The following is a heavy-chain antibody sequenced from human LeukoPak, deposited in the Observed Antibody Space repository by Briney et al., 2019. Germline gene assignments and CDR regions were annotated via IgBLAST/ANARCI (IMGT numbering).Heavy chain of an antibody. CDR2: IWYDGSNK. Sequence: GGSLRLSCAASGFTFSSYGMHWVRQAPGKGLEWGAVIWYDGSNKYYADSVKGRFTISRDNSKNTLYLQMNSLRAEDTAVYYCARVHSQYYYYYGMDVWGKGTTVTVSS. V-gene: IGHV3-33*01. CDR3: ARVHSQYYYYYGMDV. CDR1: GFTFSSYG. J-gene: IGHJ6*04. D-gene: IGHD5-18*01.